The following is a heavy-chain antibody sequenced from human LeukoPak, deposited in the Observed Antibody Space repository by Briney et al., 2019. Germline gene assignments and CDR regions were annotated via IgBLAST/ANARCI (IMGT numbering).Heavy chain of an antibody. CDR2: ISSSSSYI. CDR1: GFTFSGYS. J-gene: IGHJ6*02. Sequence: GGSLRLSCAASGFTFSGYSMNWVRQAPGKGLEWVSSISSSSSYIYYADSVKGRFTISRDNAKNSLYLQMSNLRAEDTAVYFCARRGGLDVWGQGATVTVSS. V-gene: IGHV3-21*04. CDR3: ARRGGLDV.